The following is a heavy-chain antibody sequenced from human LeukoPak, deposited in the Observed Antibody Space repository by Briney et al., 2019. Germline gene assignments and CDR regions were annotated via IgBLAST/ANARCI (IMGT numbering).Heavy chain of an antibody. Sequence: HPGGSLRLSCAASGFTFGSYSMNWVRQAPGKGLEWVSYISSSSSTIYYADSVKGRFTISRDNAKNSLYLQMNSLRAEDTAVYYCARERAWIPDYYYGMDVWGQGTTVTVSS. CDR2: ISSSSSTI. V-gene: IGHV3-48*01. CDR3: ARERAWIPDYYYGMDV. D-gene: IGHD5-18*01. J-gene: IGHJ6*02. CDR1: GFTFGSYS.